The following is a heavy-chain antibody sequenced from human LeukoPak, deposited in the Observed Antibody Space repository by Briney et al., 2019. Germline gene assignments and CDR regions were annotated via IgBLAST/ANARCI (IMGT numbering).Heavy chain of an antibody. CDR2: ISAYNGNT. CDR1: GYTLTELS. J-gene: IGHJ6*02. Sequence: ASVKVSCKVSGYTLTELSMHWVRQAPGQGLEWMGWISAYNGNTNYAQKLQGRVTMTTDTSTSTAYMELRSLRSDDTAVYYCASPRRVGYYYGMDVWGQGTTVTVSS. D-gene: IGHD1-26*01. CDR3: ASPRRVGYYYGMDV. V-gene: IGHV1-18*01.